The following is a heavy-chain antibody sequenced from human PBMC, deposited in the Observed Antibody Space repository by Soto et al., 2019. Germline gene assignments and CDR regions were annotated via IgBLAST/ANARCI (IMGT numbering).Heavy chain of an antibody. CDR3: VKDEGFCTGGNCYSVARGGFDL. V-gene: IGHV3-64D*06. D-gene: IGHD2-15*01. J-gene: IGHJ3*01. CDR1: GVALSSYA. Sequence: GGSLRMLSSASGVALSSYAMHWVRQAPGKGLEYVSSISSNGLSTYYAASVKGRFTISRDNSQNTLYIQMNSLRPDDTALYYCVKDEGFCTGGNCYSVARGGFDLWGQGTMVTVSS. CDR2: ISSNGLST.